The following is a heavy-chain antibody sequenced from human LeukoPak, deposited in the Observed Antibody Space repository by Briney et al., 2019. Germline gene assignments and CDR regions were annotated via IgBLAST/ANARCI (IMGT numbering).Heavy chain of an antibody. D-gene: IGHD5-24*01. CDR1: GYTFTNNF. Sequence: ASVKVSCKAFGYTFTNNFMHWVRQAPGQGPEWMALISLTGSFTAYAQKFQGRVTLTRDLSTSTDYLELRSLRSEDTAVYYCARDISARDEAWWFDPWGQGTLVTVSS. CDR2: ISLTGSFT. CDR3: ARDISARDEAWWFDP. V-gene: IGHV1-46*01. J-gene: IGHJ5*02.